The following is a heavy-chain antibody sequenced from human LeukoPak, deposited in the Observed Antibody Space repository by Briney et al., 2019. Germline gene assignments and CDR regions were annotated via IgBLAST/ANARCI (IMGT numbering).Heavy chain of an antibody. J-gene: IGHJ4*02. CDR2: IKQDRSEK. Sequence: WVAKIKQDRSEKSHVDSVNGRFPISRDNAENSLYLQMNSLRVEDTAVYYCAARSSGNPYFWGQGTLVTVSS. CDR3: AARSSGNPYF. V-gene: IGHV3-7*03. D-gene: IGHD1-26*01.